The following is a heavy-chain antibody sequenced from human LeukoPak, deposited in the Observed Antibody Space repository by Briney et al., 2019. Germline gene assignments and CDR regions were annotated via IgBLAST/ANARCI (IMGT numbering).Heavy chain of an antibody. CDR2: INHSGST. CDR1: GGSFSGYY. J-gene: IGHJ4*02. V-gene: IGHV4-34*01. Sequence: PSETLSLTCAVYGGSFSGYYWSRIRQPPGKGLEWIGEINHSGSTNYNPSLKSRVTISVDTSKNQFSLKLSSVTAADTAVYYCASSRGYSYGFFDYWGQGTLVTVSS. D-gene: IGHD5-18*01. CDR3: ASSRGYSYGFFDY.